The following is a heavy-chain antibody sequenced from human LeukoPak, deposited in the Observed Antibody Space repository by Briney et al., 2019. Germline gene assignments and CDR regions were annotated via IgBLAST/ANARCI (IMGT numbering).Heavy chain of an antibody. CDR2: IYYSGST. V-gene: IGHV4-39*07. D-gene: IGHD1-26*01. J-gene: IGHJ3*02. CDR1: GGSISSSSYY. Sequence: PSETLSLTCTVSGGSISSSSYYWGWIRQPPGKGLEWIGSIYYSGSTYYNPSLKSRVTISVDTSKNQFSLKLSSVTAADTAVYYCARGMYSLRIDPHAFDIWGQGTMVTVSS. CDR3: ARGMYSLRIDPHAFDI.